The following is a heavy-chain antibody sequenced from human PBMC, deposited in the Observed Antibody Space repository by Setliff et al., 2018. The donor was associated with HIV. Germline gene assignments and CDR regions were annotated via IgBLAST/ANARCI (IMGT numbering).Heavy chain of an antibody. D-gene: IGHD3-9*01. J-gene: IGHJ4*02. CDR1: GGSFSGYY. Sequence: PSETLSLTCAVYGGSFSGYYWSWIRQPPGKGLEWIGEIYHGGSTNYNPSLKSRVTISVDKSKNQFSLKLASVTAADTAVYYCARDQPQDYDSLTGYYTGRYFDYWGRGTLVTVSS. CDR2: IYHGGST. V-gene: IGHV4-34*01. CDR3: ARDQPQDYDSLTGYYTGRYFDY.